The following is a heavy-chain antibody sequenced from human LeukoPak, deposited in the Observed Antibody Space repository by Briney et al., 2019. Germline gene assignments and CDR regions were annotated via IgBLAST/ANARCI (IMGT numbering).Heavy chain of an antibody. V-gene: IGHV3-33*06. D-gene: IGHD6-19*01. J-gene: IGHJ4*02. CDR1: GFTFSSYG. Sequence: GGSLRLSCAASGFTFSSYGMHWVRQAPGKGLEWVAVIWYDGSNKYYADSVKGRFTISGDNSKNTLYLQMNSLRAEDTAVYYCAKLDFQHSSGWYDYWGQGTLVTVSS. CDR3: AKLDFQHSSGWYDY. CDR2: IWYDGSNK.